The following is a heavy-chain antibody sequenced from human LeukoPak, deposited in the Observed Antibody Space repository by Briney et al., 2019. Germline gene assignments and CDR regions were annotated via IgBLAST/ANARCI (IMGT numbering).Heavy chain of an antibody. J-gene: IGHJ4*02. CDR2: INHSGST. CDR1: GGSFSGYY. D-gene: IGHD5-12*01. CDR3: ARGGSGYDSNPYFDY. V-gene: IGHV4-34*01. Sequence: LETLSLTCAVYGGSFSGYYWSWIRQPPGKGLELIGEINHSGSTNYNPSLKSRVTISVDTSKNQFSLKLSSVTAADTAVYYCARGGSGYDSNPYFDYWGQGTLVTVSS.